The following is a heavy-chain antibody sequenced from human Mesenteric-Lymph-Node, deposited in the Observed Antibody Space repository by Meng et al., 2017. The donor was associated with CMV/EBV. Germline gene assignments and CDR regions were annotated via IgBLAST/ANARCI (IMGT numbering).Heavy chain of an antibody. CDR2: INEDGSEE. D-gene: IGHD3-22*01. J-gene: IGHJ4*02. CDR1: GFNFSSYS. Sequence: GESLKISCAASGFNFSSYSMTWVREAAGKGLERLAYINEDGSEEAYVDSVKGRFTISRDNAKNSLYLQMNSLRAEDTAVYYCAKDRAIEGPYYFDYWGQGTLVTVSS. V-gene: IGHV3-7*01. CDR3: AKDRAIEGPYYFDY.